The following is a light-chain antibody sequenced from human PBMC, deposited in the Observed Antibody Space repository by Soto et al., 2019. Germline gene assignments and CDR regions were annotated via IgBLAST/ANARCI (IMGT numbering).Light chain of an antibody. J-gene: IGLJ2*01. Sequence: QSALTQPASVSGSPGQSITISCTGTSSDVGNYNYVSWFQQHPGKAPKVMIYDVSNRPSGVSNRFSGSKSGNTASLTISGLQAEDEADYYCSSYASSSTLEVLFGGGTKLT. CDR3: SSYASSSTLEVL. V-gene: IGLV2-14*01. CDR2: DVS. CDR1: SSDVGNYNY.